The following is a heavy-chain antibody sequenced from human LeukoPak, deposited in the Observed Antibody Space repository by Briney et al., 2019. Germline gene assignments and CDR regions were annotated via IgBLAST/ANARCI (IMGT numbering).Heavy chain of an antibody. CDR1: GFIFRKYA. Sequence: GGSLRLSCAASGFIFRKYAMTWVRQAPGKGLEWVSTISGGGDSTYYADSVKGRFTISRDNSKNTLYLQMNSLRAEDTAVYYCASYYYDSSGPYPFFGLWGQGTLVTVSS. D-gene: IGHD3-22*01. J-gene: IGHJ4*02. V-gene: IGHV3-23*01. CDR3: ASYYYDSSGPYPFFGL. CDR2: ISGGGDST.